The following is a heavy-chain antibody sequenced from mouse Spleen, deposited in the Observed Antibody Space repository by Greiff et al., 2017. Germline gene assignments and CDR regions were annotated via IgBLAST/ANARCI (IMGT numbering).Heavy chain of an antibody. V-gene: IGHV2-2*01. CDR1: GFSLTSYG. D-gene: IGHD2-10*01. CDR2: IWSGGST. Sequence: QVQLQQSGPGLVQPSQSLSITCTVSGFSLTSYGVHWVRQSPGKGLEWMGVIWSGGSTDYNAAFISRLSISKDNSKSQVFFKMNSLQADDTAIYYCARSPSYGNYPLFAYWGQGTLVTVSA. CDR3: ARSPSYGNYPLFAY. J-gene: IGHJ3*01.